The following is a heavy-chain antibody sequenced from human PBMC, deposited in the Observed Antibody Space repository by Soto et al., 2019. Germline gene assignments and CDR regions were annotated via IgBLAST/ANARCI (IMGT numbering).Heavy chain of an antibody. CDR3: ARVGSAGGWYKYFDY. D-gene: IGHD6-19*01. CDR2: IIPIFGTA. V-gene: IGHV1-69*13. J-gene: IGHJ4*02. CDR1: GGTFSSYA. Sequence: GASVKVSCKASGGTFSSYAISWVRQAPGQGLEWMGGIIPIFGTANYAQKFQGRVTITADESTSTAYMELSSLRSEDTAVYYCARVGSAGGWYKYFDYWGQGTLVTVSS.